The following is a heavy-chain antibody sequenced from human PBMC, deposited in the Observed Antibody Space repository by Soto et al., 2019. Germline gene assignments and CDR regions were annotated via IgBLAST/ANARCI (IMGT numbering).Heavy chain of an antibody. D-gene: IGHD1-26*01. CDR3: AKAGWGPAAVRIGVGALDY. CDR2: ISWNSGSI. CDR1: GFTFDDYA. J-gene: IGHJ4*02. V-gene: IGHV3-9*01. Sequence: GGSLRLSCAASGFTFDDYAMHWVRQAPGKGLEWVSGISWNSGSIGYADSVKGRFTISRDNAKNSLYLQMNSLRAEDTALYYCAKAGWGPAAVRIGVGALDYWGQGTLVSVSS.